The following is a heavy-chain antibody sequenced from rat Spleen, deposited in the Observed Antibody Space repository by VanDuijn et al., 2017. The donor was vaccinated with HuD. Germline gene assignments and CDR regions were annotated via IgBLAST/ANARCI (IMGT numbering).Heavy chain of an antibody. CDR2: ISYDGSST. Sequence: EVQLVESDGGLVQPGRSLKLSCAASGFTFSDYYMAWVRQAPPKGLEWVATISYDGSSTYYRDSVKGRFTISRNDAKSTLYLQMDSLRSEDTATYYCTRLYYGNWFAFWGQGTLVTVSS. J-gene: IGHJ3*01. CDR1: GFTFSDYY. V-gene: IGHV5-29*01. CDR3: TRLYYGNWFAF. D-gene: IGHD1-6*01.